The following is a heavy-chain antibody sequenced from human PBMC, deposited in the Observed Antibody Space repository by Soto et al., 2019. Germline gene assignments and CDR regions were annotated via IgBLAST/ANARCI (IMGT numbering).Heavy chain of an antibody. CDR1: GGSINSHNYY. CDR2: IYYDGST. CDR3: EKVVVAATRHTDFDS. J-gene: IGHJ4*02. V-gene: IGHV4-39*01. D-gene: IGHD2-15*01. Sequence: KPXETLSLTCTVSGGSINSHNYYGAWIRQPPGKGLAWIASIYYDGSTYYNPSLKSRVTISIDTSKNQFSLRLRSVTAADTAIYYCEKVVVAATRHTDFDSWGQGTLVTVYS.